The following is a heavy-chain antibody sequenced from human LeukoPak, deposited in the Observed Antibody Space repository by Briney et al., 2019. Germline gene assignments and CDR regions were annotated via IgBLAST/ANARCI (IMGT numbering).Heavy chain of an antibody. V-gene: IGHV3-7*01. CDR1: GFTFSSYW. D-gene: IGHD6-19*01. J-gene: IGHJ4*02. Sequence: GGSLRLSCAASGFTFSSYWMSWVRQAPGKGLEWVANMNPDGGEKYYVNSVEGRLTISRDNAKNSLYLQMNSLRAEDTTVYYCAKRDTSGYYYFDYWGQGTLVTVSS. CDR2: MNPDGGEK. CDR3: AKRDTSGYYYFDY.